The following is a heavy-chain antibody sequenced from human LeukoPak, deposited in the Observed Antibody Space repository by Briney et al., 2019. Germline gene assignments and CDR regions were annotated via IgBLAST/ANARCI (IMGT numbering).Heavy chain of an antibody. V-gene: IGHV4-34*01. CDR2: INPSGST. Sequence: SEALSLTCAVYGGPFSGYYWTWIRQSPGKGLEWIGEINPSGSTYYSPSLKSRLTISRDTSKNQSSLRLSSVTAADTAVYYCARGRQEISMIVVVMTAVSYYLDVWGKGTTVTVS. D-gene: IGHD3-22*01. CDR1: GGPFSGYY. CDR3: ARGRQEISMIVVVMTAVSYYLDV. J-gene: IGHJ6*03.